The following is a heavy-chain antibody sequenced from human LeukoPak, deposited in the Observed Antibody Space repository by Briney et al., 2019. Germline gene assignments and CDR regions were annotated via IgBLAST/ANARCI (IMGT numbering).Heavy chain of an antibody. J-gene: IGHJ6*04. CDR3: ARIPGGDGSDYYYYGMDA. Sequence: SQTLSLTCTVSGGSISSGGYYWSWIRQHPGKGLEWIGYIYYSGSTYYNPSLKSRVTISVDTSKNQFSLKLSSVTAADTAVYYCARIPGGDGSDYYYYGMDAWGKGTTVTVSS. CDR2: IYYSGST. V-gene: IGHV4-31*03. D-gene: IGHD3-10*01. CDR1: GGSISSGGYY.